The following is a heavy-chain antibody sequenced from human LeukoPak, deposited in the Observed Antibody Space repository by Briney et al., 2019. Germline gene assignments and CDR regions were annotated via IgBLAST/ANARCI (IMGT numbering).Heavy chain of an antibody. CDR2: ISGSGGST. Sequence: PGGSLRLSCAASGFTFSSYAMSWVRQAPGKGLEWVSAISGSGGSTYYADSVKGRFTISRDNSKNTLYLQMNSLRAEDTAVYYCAKMHGVVVVAATHDYWGQGTLVTVSS. J-gene: IGHJ4*02. D-gene: IGHD2-15*01. CDR3: AKMHGVVVVAATHDY. CDR1: GFTFSSYA. V-gene: IGHV3-23*01.